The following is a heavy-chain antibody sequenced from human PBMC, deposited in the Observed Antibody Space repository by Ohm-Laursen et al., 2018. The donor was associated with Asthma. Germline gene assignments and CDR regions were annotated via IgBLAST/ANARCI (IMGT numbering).Heavy chain of an antibody. J-gene: IGHJ1*01. Sequence: SDTLSLTCTVSGGSISSGDYYWSWIRQPPGKGLEWIGEINHSGSTNYNPSLKSRVTISVDTSKNQFSLKLSSVTAADTAVYYCARGIAAAGHAALAEYFQHWGQGTPVTVSS. V-gene: IGHV4-30-4*02. CDR1: GGSISSGDYY. CDR2: INHSGST. D-gene: IGHD6-13*01. CDR3: ARGIAAAGHAALAEYFQH.